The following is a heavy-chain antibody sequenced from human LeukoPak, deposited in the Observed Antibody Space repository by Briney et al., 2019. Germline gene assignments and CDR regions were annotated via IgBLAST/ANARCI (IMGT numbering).Heavy chain of an antibody. V-gene: IGHV3-30-3*01. Sequence: GSLRLSCAASGFTFSSYAMHWVRQAPGKGLEWVAVISYDGSNKYYADSVKGRFTISRDNSKNTLYLQMNSLRAEDTAVYYCARDLHYYDSSGYYHDRTPFDYWGQGTLVTVSS. CDR2: ISYDGSNK. J-gene: IGHJ4*02. D-gene: IGHD3-22*01. CDR1: GFTFSSYA. CDR3: ARDLHYYDSSGYYHDRTPFDY.